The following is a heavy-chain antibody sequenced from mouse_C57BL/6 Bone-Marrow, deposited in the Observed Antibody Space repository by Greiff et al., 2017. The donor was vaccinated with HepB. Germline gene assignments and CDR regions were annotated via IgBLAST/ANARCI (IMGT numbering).Heavy chain of an antibody. V-gene: IGHV1-81*01. J-gene: IGHJ4*01. CDR2: IYPRSGNT. CDR1: GYTFTSYG. CDR3: APAYYYGSTMDY. D-gene: IGHD1-1*01. Sequence: QVQLQQSGAELARPGASVKLSCKASGYTFTSYGISWVKQRTGQGLEWIGEIYPRSGNTYYNEKFKGKATLTADKSSSKAYMELRSLTSEDSAVYFCAPAYYYGSTMDYWGQGTSVTVSS.